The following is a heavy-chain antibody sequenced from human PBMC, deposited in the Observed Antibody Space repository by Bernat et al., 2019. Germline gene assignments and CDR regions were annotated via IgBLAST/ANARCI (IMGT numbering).Heavy chain of an antibody. CDR3: ARHDSSGYLNY. CDR1: GYSFTSYW. D-gene: IGHD3-22*01. CDR2: IYPGDYDT. Sequence: EVQLVQSGAEVKKPGESLKISCKGSGYSFTSYWIGWVRQMPGKGLEWMGIIYPGDYDTRYSPSFQGKVTITAEKSTSAAYLQWSSLKASETAMYFCARHDSSGYLNYWGQGTLVTVSS. V-gene: IGHV5-51*01. J-gene: IGHJ4*02.